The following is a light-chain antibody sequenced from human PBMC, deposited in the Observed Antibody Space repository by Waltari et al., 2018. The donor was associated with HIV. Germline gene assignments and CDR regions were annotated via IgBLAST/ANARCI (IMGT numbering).Light chain of an antibody. J-gene: IGLJ1*01. CDR1: RLGDKD. V-gene: IGLV3-1*01. CDR2: EDY. Sequence: SYDLTQPPFVSVSPGQTASISCSGARLGDKDVFWYEQKSGQSPVLVIYEDYKRPPGIRERFSGSRSGDTATLTISGAQAMDEANYYCQSWDSNFYVFGTGTKVTVL. CDR3: QSWDSNFYV.